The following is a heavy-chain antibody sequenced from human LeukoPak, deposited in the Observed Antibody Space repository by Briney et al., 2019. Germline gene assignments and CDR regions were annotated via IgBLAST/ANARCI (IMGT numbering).Heavy chain of an antibody. V-gene: IGHV4-30-2*01. Sequence: SETLSLTCAVSGGSISSGGYSWSWIRQPPGKGLEWIGYIYHSGSTYYNPSLKSRVTISVDRSKNQFSLKLSSVTAADTVVYYCARADNQASSGYIRGYFDYWGQGTLVTVSS. CDR2: IYHSGST. D-gene: IGHD3-22*01. J-gene: IGHJ4*02. CDR3: ARADNQASSGYIRGYFDY. CDR1: GGSISSGGYS.